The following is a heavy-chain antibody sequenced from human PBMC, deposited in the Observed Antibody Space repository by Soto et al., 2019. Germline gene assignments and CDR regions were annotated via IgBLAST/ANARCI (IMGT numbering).Heavy chain of an antibody. CDR3: ARSFCTDTSCSTFDS. CDR1: VGPLSGKY. Sequence: SETLSLTCGVYVGPLSGKYWNWISQSPGRGLEWIGQINNSGSTYCHPSLRSRVTISADTSKNQFSLKLGSVTTADTAVYFCARSFCTDTSCSTFDSWGLGTPVT. CDR2: INNSGST. D-gene: IGHD2-2*01. V-gene: IGHV4-34*01. J-gene: IGHJ4*01.